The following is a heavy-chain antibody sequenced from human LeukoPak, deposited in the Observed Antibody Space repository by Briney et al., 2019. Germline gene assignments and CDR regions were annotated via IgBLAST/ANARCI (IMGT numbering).Heavy chain of an antibody. D-gene: IGHD2-15*01. Sequence: GGSLRLSCAASGFTFSSYSMNWVRQAPGKGLEWVSSISSSSSYIYYADSVKGRFTISRDNAKNSLYLQMNSLRAEDTAVYYCARDEGFCGGGSCYLPFDYWGQGTLVTVSS. CDR2: ISSSSSYI. CDR3: ARDEGFCGGGSCYLPFDY. J-gene: IGHJ4*02. CDR1: GFTFSSYS. V-gene: IGHV3-21*01.